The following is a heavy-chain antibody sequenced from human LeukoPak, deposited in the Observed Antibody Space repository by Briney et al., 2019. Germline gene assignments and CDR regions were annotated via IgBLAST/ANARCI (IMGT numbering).Heavy chain of an antibody. CDR1: GFTFSSYS. J-gene: IGHJ4*02. Sequence: GGSLRLSCAASGFTFSSYSMNWVRQAPGKGLEWVSYISSSSSTIYYADPVKGRFIISRDNAKNSLYLQMNSLRAEDTAVYYCARSPYSGNYYYFDYWGQGTLVTVSS. D-gene: IGHD1-26*01. CDR2: ISSSSSTI. CDR3: ARSPYSGNYYYFDY. V-gene: IGHV3-48*01.